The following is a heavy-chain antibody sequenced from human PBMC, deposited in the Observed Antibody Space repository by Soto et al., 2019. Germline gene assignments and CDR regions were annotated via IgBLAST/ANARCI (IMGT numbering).Heavy chain of an antibody. Sequence: EVQLLESGGGLVPPGGSLRLSCAASGFTFSSYAMSWVRQAPGKGLEWLAGITFRGDNTYYADSVKGRFTLSRDNSRNRLDLQMNSLKVEDTALYYCAKLGTMGVFDNWGQGTLLIVSS. CDR2: ITFRGDNT. CDR3: AKLGTMGVFDN. CDR1: GFTFSSYA. V-gene: IGHV3-23*01. J-gene: IGHJ4*02. D-gene: IGHD1-26*01.